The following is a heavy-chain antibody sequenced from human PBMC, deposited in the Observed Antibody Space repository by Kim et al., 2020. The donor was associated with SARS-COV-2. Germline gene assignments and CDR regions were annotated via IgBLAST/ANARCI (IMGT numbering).Heavy chain of an antibody. J-gene: IGHJ4*02. V-gene: IGHV3-23*01. Sequence: GGSLRLSCAASGFTFTTYAMSWVRQAPGKGLEWIAGVSGSSTMTSYAGSVRGRFTISRDNSRNTASLQMSSLKAEDKAVYYCVRSLSGGAGFEGGQGTL. CDR3: VRSLSGGAGFE. CDR2: VSGSSTMT. D-gene: IGHD1-1*01. CDR1: GFTFTTYA.